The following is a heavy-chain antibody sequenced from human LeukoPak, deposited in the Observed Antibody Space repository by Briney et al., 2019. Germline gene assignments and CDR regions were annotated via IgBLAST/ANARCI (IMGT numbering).Heavy chain of an antibody. Sequence: QPGGSLRLSCAASGFTFSSYAMSWVRQAPGKGLEWVSAISGSGGSTYYADSVKGRFTISRDNPKNTLYQQMNSLRAEDTAVYYRAKIGRQVAPGPEKNYFGYELWGQGTTVTVSS. J-gene: IGHJ6*02. CDR2: ISGSGGST. V-gene: IGHV3-23*01. CDR3: AKIGRQVAPGPEKNYFGYEL. D-gene: IGHD1-14*01. CDR1: GFTFSSYA.